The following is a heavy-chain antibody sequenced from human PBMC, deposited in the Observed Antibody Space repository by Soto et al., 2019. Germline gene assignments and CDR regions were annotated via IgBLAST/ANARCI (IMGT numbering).Heavy chain of an antibody. CDR2: IGGRGNSA. CDR3: VREGRGSFDF. CDR1: GFIFTNYA. D-gene: IGHD5-12*01. J-gene: IGHJ3*01. Sequence: LRLSCAASGFIFTNYAMNWVRQAPGKGLEWVSVIGGRGNSAYYADSVQGRFTISRDNSKNTLSLQMSSLTADDTAIYYCVREGRGSFDFWGRGTMVAVSS. V-gene: IGHV3-23*01.